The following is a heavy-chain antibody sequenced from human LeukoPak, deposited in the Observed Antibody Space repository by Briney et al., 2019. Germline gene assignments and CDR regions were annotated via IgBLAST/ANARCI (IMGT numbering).Heavy chain of an antibody. Sequence: GGSLRLSCGASGFTFSSFGMYWVRQAPGKGLEWVAVIWYDGSNDDYADSVKGRFTISRDNSKNTLYLQMNSLRAEDTAVYYCARDPSGRAAGGQGDYWGQGTLVTVSS. D-gene: IGHD6-13*01. CDR1: GFTFSSFG. V-gene: IGHV3-33*01. CDR2: IWYDGSND. J-gene: IGHJ4*02. CDR3: ARDPSGRAAGGQGDY.